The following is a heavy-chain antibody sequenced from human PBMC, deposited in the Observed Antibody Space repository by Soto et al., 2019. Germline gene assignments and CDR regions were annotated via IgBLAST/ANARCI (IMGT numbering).Heavy chain of an antibody. CDR1: GYTFTSYG. D-gene: IGHD3-3*01. CDR2: ISAYNGNT. V-gene: IGHV1-18*01. J-gene: IGHJ4*02. Sequence: GASVKVSCKASGYTFTSYGISWVRQAPGQGLEWMGWISAYNGNTNYAQKLQGRATMTTDTSTSTAYMELRSLRSDDTAVYYCARVGITIFGVVIPYFDYWGQGTLVTVSS. CDR3: ARVGITIFGVVIPYFDY.